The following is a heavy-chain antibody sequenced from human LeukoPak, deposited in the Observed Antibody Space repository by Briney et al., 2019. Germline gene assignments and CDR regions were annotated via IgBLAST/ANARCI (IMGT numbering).Heavy chain of an antibody. D-gene: IGHD3-22*01. J-gene: IGHJ4*02. CDR2: IWYDGSNK. CDR1: GFTFSSYG. CDR3: ARDDDSSGAHDY. Sequence: PGGSLRLSCAASGFTFSSYGMHWVRQAPGKGLEWVAVIWYDGSNKYYADSAKGRFTISRDNSKNTLYLQMNSLRAEDTAVYYCARDDDSSGAHDYWGQGTLVTVSS. V-gene: IGHV3-33*01.